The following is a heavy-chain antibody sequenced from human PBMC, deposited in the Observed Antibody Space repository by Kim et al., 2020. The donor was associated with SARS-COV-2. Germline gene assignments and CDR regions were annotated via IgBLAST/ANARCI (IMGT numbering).Heavy chain of an antibody. CDR1: GFTFSSYA. D-gene: IGHD4-17*01. CDR3: AKSATVTTFGVGGFFYENWFDP. Sequence: GGSLRLSCAASGFTFSSYAMSWVRQAPGKGLEWVSAISGSGGSTYYADSVKGRFTISRDNSKNTLYLQMNSLRAEDTAVYYCAKSATVTTFGVGGFFYENWFDPWGQGTLVTISS. J-gene: IGHJ5*02. CDR2: ISGSGGST. V-gene: IGHV3-23*01.